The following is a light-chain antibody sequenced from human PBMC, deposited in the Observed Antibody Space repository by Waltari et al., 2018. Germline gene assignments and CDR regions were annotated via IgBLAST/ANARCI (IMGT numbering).Light chain of an antibody. CDR3: QVWDYSNNHVL. V-gene: IGLV3-21*03. J-gene: IGLJ2*01. CDR1: KIGSRT. Sequence: SYVLTQPPSVSVAPGKTATITCGGNKIGSRTVPWYRQKPGQAPVLVVHDDTDRPSGIPERFAGSNSGNTATLTISRVEAGDEADYYCQVWDYSNNHVLFGGGTKLTVL. CDR2: DDT.